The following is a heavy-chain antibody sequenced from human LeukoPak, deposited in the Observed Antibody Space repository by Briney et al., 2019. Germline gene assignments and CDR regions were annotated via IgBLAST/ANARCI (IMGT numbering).Heavy chain of an antibody. CDR2: INHSGST. D-gene: IGHD1-26*01. J-gene: IGHJ5*02. Sequence: PSETLSLTCAVYGGSFSGYYWSWIRQPPGKGLEWIGEINHSGSTNYNPSLKSRVTISVDTSKNQFSLKLSTVTAADTAVYYCAGGLGLPATLGQGTLVTVSS. V-gene: IGHV4-34*01. CDR3: AGGLGLPAT. CDR1: GGSFSGYY.